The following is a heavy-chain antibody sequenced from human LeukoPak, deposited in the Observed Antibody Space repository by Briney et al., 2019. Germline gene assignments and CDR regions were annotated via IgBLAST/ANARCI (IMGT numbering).Heavy chain of an antibody. CDR2: ISSSGNTI. CDR3: ARGGAYNWNDVWDY. Sequence: GGSLRLSCAASGFTFSSYEMNWVRQAPGKGLEWVSYISSSGNTIYYADSVKGRFTISRDNAKNSLYLQMNSLRAEDTAVYYCARGGAYNWNDVWDYWGQGTLVTVSS. D-gene: IGHD1-1*01. J-gene: IGHJ4*02. CDR1: GFTFSSYE. V-gene: IGHV3-48*03.